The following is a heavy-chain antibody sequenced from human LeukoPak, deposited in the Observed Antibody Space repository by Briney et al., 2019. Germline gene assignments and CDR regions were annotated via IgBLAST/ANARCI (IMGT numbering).Heavy chain of an antibody. CDR3: ARDRIRYSHDAFDI. V-gene: IGHV4-34*01. J-gene: IGHJ3*02. CDR2: INHSGST. CDR1: GGSFSGYY. D-gene: IGHD4-17*01. Sequence: SETLSLTCAVYGGSFSGYYWSWIRQPPGKGLEWIGEINHSGSTNYNPSLKSRVTISVDTSKNQFSLKLSSVTAADTAVYYCARDRIRYSHDAFDIWGXXTMXTVSS.